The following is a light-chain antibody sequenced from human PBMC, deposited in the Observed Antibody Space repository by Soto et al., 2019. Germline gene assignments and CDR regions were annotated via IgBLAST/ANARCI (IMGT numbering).Light chain of an antibody. CDR2: KAS. J-gene: IGKJ1*01. V-gene: IGKV1-5*03. CDR3: QQYNSYPT. CDR1: QSISSW. Sequence: DIQMTQSPSTLSASVGARVTITCRASQSISSWLAWYQQKPGKAPKLLTYKASILESGAPSRFSGSGSGTEFTLTISSLQPDDFATYYCQQYNSYPTFGQGTKVEIK.